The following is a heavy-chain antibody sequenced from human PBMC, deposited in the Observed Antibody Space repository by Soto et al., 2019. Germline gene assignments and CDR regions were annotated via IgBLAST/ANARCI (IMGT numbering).Heavy chain of an antibody. D-gene: IGHD4-17*01. CDR2: INHSGST. J-gene: IGHJ4*02. V-gene: IGHV4-34*01. Sequence: SETLSLTCAVYGGSFSGYYWSWIRQPPGKGLEWIGEINHSGSTNYNPSLKSRVTISVDTSKNQFSLKLSSVTAADTAVYYCARRYGPGFDYWGQGALVTVSS. CDR1: GGSFSGYY. CDR3: ARRYGPGFDY.